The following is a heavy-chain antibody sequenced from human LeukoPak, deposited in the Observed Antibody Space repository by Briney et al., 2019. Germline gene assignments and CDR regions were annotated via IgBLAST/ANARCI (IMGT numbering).Heavy chain of an antibody. CDR1: GGTLSSYA. J-gene: IGHJ4*02. V-gene: IGHV1-69*13. D-gene: IGHD2-2*02. CDR3: ARAVGAVPAAISPFDY. Sequence: SVKVSCKASGGTLSSYAISWVRQAPGQGLEWMGGIIPIFGTANYAQKFQGRVTITADESTSTAYMELSSLRSEDTAVYYCARAVGAVPAAISPFDYWGQGTLVTVSS. CDR2: IIPIFGTA.